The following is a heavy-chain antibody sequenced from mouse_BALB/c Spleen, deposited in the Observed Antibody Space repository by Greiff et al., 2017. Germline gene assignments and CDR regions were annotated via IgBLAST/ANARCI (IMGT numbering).Heavy chain of an antibody. CDR2: INSNGGST. CDR3: ARDQNTARATYYAMDY. Sequence: EVMLVESGGGLVQPGGSLKLSCAASGFTFSSYGMSWVRQTPDKRLELVATINSNGGSTYYPDSVKGRFTISRDNAKNNLYLQMSSLKSEDTAMYYCARDQNTARATYYAMDYWGQGTSVTVSS. D-gene: IGHD3-1*01. V-gene: IGHV5-6-3*01. CDR1: GFTFSSYG. J-gene: IGHJ4*01.